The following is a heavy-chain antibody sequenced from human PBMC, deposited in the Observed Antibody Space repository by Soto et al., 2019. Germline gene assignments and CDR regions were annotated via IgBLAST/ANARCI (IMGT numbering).Heavy chain of an antibody. CDR2: ISAYNGNT. Sequence: QVQLVQSGAEVKKPGASGKVSCKASGYTFTSYGISWVRQAPGQGLEWMGWISAYNGNTNYAQKLQGRVTMTTDTCTSTAYRDPRSMRSSDTAVYFCAKVCRNVIDQWGQGTLVT. V-gene: IGHV1-18*01. J-gene: IGHJ4*02. CDR1: GYTFTSYG. D-gene: IGHD4-4*01. CDR3: AKVCRNVIDQ.